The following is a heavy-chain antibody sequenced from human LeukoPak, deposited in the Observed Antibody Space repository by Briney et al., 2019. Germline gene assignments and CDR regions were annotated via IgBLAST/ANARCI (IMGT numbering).Heavy chain of an antibody. D-gene: IGHD2-2*01. CDR3: ARVSCSSTSCLKIDY. CDR1: GGSFSGYY. CDR2: INHSGST. Sequence: SETLSLTCAVYGGSFSGYYWSWIRQPPGKGLEWIGGINHSGSTNYNPSLKSRVTISVDTSKNQFSLKLSSVTAADTAVYYCARVSCSSTSCLKIDYWGQGTLVTVSS. V-gene: IGHV4-34*01. J-gene: IGHJ4*02.